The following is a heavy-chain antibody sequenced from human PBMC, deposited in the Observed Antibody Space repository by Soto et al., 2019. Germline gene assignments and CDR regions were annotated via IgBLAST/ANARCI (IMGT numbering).Heavy chain of an antibody. CDR3: ARGPPIVGNTTPLDS. V-gene: IGHV4-4*02. J-gene: IGHJ4*02. Sequence: QVQLQESGPRLVKPSGTLSLTCTVSGGSITNSNWWSWVRLPPAKGLEWIGDIYHAGSTKYNPSLERRVTLSVDTSNNQFALTLTSVTAADTAVYFLARGPPIVGNTTPLDSWGPGTLVTVS. CDR2: IYHAGST. D-gene: IGHD1-26*01. CDR1: GGSITNSNW.